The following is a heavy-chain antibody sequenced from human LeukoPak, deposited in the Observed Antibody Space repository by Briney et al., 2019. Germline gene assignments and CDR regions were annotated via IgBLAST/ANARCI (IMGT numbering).Heavy chain of an antibody. CDR1: GGSFSGYY. V-gene: IGHV4-34*01. CDR2: INDSGST. CDR3: ARGWSGYDYYYYYMDV. J-gene: IGHJ6*03. Sequence: SETLSLTCAVYGGSFSGYYWSWIRQPPGKGLEWIGEINDSGSTNYNPSLKSRVTMLVDASKNQFSLKLTSVTASETAVYYCARGWSGYDYYYYYMDVWGKGTTVTVSS. D-gene: IGHD3-3*01.